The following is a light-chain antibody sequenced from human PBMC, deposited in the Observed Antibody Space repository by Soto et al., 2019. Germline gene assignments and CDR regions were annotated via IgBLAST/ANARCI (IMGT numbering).Light chain of an antibody. CDR3: QHYTSYSEA. CDR2: KAS. Sequence: DIQMTQSPSTLSGSVGDRVTITCRASQTISSWLSWYQQKPGKAPKLLIYKASTLKSGVPSRFSGSGSGTEFTLTISSLQPDDFATYYCQHYTSYSEAFGPGTKVDIK. V-gene: IGKV1-5*03. J-gene: IGKJ1*01. CDR1: QTISSW.